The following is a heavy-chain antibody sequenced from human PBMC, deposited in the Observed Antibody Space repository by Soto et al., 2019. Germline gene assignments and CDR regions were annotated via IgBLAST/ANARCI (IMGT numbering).Heavy chain of an antibody. Sequence: GGALRLSCADSGGSFNSYDMRWVRQAPGEGPEWVAIISYDGSNTYYSDSVRGRFTISRDNSKDTLYLQMHSLRSEDTAIYYCARISRYCSGGDCHAWGQGTQVTVSS. D-gene: IGHD2-15*01. CDR1: GGSFNSYD. J-gene: IGHJ5*02. CDR3: ARISRYCSGGDCHA. CDR2: ISYDGSNT. V-gene: IGHV3-30*03.